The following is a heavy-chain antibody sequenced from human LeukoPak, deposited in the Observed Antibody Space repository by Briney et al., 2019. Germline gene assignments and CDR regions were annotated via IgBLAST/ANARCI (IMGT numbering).Heavy chain of an antibody. CDR2: IIPIFGTA. Sequence: ASVKVSCKASGGTFSSYAISWVRQAPGQGLEWMGGIIPIFGTANYAQKFQGRVTITTDESTSTAYMELSSLRSEDTAVYYCARARCGSTSCYNFVYWGQGTLVTVSS. D-gene: IGHD2-2*01. J-gene: IGHJ4*02. V-gene: IGHV1-69*05. CDR1: GGTFSSYA. CDR3: ARARCGSTSCYNFVY.